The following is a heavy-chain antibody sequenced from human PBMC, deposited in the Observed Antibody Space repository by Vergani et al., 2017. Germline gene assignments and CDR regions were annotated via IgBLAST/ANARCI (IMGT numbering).Heavy chain of an antibody. V-gene: IGHV3-11*04. Sequence: VQLLESGGGLVKPGGFLRLSCAASGFSFSDHYMTWIRQAPGKGLEWVSYISNSGNTIEYADSVKGRFSISRDNAKSSLFLQMDSLRAEDTAVYYCARDPQYCSSTSCYNNYYYYMDVWGKGTTVTVSS. CDR2: ISNSGNTI. D-gene: IGHD2-2*02. CDR1: GFSFSDHY. J-gene: IGHJ6*03. CDR3: ARDPQYCSSTSCYNNYYYYMDV.